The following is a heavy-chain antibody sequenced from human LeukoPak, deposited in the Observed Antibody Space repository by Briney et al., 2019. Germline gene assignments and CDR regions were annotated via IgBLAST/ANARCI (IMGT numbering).Heavy chain of an antibody. D-gene: IGHD3-22*01. V-gene: IGHV4-38-2*02. CDR2: IHHSGST. CDR3: ARDKHYDSSVYFDY. J-gene: IGHJ4*02. Sequence: SETLSFTCAVSGYPISSGYYWGWIRQPPGKGLEWVGSIHHSGSTYYSPSLKSRVTISMDTSKNQLSLKMTSVIAADTAVYYCARDKHYDSSVYFDYWGQGTLVTVSS. CDR1: GYPISSGYY.